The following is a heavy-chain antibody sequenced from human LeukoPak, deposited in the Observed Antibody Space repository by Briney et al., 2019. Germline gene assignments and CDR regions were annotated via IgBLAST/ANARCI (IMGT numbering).Heavy chain of an antibody. V-gene: IGHV3-7*01. CDR2: IKPDGSEK. Sequence: GGSLRLSCAASGLIFSKYWMTWVRQAPGKGLEWVASIKPDGSEKYYLDSVKGRFTISRDNSRDSLYLQMNSLRDDDTSVYFCARDASALYWGRGTLVTVSS. CDR3: ARDASALY. D-gene: IGHD6-19*01. CDR1: GLIFSKYW. J-gene: IGHJ4*02.